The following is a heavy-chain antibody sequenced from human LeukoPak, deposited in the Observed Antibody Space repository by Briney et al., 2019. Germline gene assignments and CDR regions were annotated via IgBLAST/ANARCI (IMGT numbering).Heavy chain of an antibody. J-gene: IGHJ4*02. Sequence: PGGSLRLSCAASGFIFTGYFMSWVRQAPGKGLEWVSTISGSGGSTYYADSVKGRFTISRDNSKNTLYLQMNSLRAEDTAVYYCAKEYSSSSGYYFDYWGQGTLVTVSS. D-gene: IGHD6-6*01. V-gene: IGHV3-23*01. CDR3: AKEYSSSSGYYFDY. CDR1: GFIFTGYF. CDR2: ISGSGGST.